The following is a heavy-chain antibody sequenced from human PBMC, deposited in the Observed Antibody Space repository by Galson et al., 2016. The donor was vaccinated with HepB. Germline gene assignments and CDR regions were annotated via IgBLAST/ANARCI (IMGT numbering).Heavy chain of an antibody. Sequence: SLRLSCAASVFNFRTYVIHWVRQPPGKGLEWVAVIWYDASKEYYLDSVKGRFSISRDNSEKTVYLQIDSLRVDDTAVYYCGGGRGVIDYWGQGTKVIVSS. CDR3: GGGRGVIDY. V-gene: IGHV3-33*03. J-gene: IGHJ4*02. CDR2: IWYDASKE. D-gene: IGHD3-16*02. CDR1: VFNFRTYV.